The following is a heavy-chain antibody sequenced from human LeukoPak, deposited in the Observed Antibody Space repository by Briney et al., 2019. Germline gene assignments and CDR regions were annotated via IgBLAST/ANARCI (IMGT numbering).Heavy chain of an antibody. CDR1: GYTFTSSY. J-gene: IGHJ6*03. CDR2: MNPNSGNT. D-gene: IGHD3-22*01. CDR3: ARVGRGYYYDSSGPLRGPLGKLRSHMDV. Sequence: ASVKVSCKTSGYTFTSSYIHWVRQAPGQGLEWMGWMNPNSGNTGYAQKFQGRVTMTRNTSISTAYMELSSLRSEDTAVYYCARVGRGYYYDSSGPLRGPLGKLRSHMDVWGKGTTVTISS. V-gene: IGHV1-8*02.